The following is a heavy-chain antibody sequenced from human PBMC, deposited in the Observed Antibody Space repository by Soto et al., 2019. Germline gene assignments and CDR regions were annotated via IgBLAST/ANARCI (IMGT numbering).Heavy chain of an antibody. CDR2: INPNSGGT. J-gene: IGHJ3*02. V-gene: IGHV1-2*04. Sequence: ASVKVSCKASGYTFTGYYMHWVRQAPGQGLEWMGWINPNSGGTNYAQKFQGWVTMTRDTSISTAYMELSRLRSDDTAVYYCVRYCSSTSCYGPPDAFDIWGQGTMVTVSS. D-gene: IGHD2-2*01. CDR3: VRYCSSTSCYGPPDAFDI. CDR1: GYTFTGYY.